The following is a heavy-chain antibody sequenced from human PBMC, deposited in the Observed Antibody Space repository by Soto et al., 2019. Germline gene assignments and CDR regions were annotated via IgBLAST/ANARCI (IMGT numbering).Heavy chain of an antibody. CDR3: AKDREWLVDKRAWYFDL. CDR2: ISGSGGST. J-gene: IGHJ2*01. Sequence: EVQLLESGGGLVQPGGSLRLSCAASGFTFSSYAMSWVRQAPGKGLEWVSAISGSGGSTYYADSVKGRFTISRDNSKNTLYLQMNSLRAEDTAVYYCAKDREWLVDKRAWYFDLWGRGTLVTVSS. D-gene: IGHD6-19*01. V-gene: IGHV3-23*01. CDR1: GFTFSSYA.